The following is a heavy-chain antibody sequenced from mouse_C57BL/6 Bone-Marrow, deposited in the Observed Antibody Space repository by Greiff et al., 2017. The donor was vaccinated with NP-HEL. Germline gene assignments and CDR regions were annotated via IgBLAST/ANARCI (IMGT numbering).Heavy chain of an antibody. CDR2: ISGGGGNT. D-gene: IGHD2-4*01. Sequence: EVKLVESGGGLVKPGGSLKLSCAASGFTFSSYTMSWVRQTPEKRLEWVATISGGGGNTYYPDSVKGRFTISRDNAKNTLYLQMSSLRSEDTALYYCARHYYDYAHWYFDVWGTGTTVTVSS. V-gene: IGHV5-9*01. J-gene: IGHJ1*03. CDR1: GFTFSSYT. CDR3: ARHYYDYAHWYFDV.